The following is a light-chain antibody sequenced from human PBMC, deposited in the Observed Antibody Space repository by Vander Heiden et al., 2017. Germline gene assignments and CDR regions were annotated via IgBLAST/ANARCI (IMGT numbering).Light chain of an antibody. J-gene: IGKJ1*01. CDR1: QSGSSSY. V-gene: IGKV3-20*01. Sequence: EIVLPQSPRPLYSSPRERASLSCRATQSGSSSYLAWYQQKPGQAPRLLIYGASGRPTGIPDRFSGSGSGTDFTLTISRLEPEDFAVYYCQQYGSSPKTFGQGTKVEIK. CDR3: QQYGSSPKT. CDR2: GAS.